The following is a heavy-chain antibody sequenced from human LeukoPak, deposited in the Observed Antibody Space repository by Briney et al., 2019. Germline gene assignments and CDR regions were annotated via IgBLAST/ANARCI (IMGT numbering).Heavy chain of an antibody. CDR2: IYYSGST. D-gene: IGHD1-1*01. J-gene: IGHJ4*02. Sequence: SETLSLTCTVSGGSISSTNYYWGWIRQPPGKGLEWVGSIYYSGSTYYNPSLKSRLTISLDTSKNQFSLRLSSVTAADTAFYYCARRYNWNDRWDWGQGTLVTVSP. V-gene: IGHV4-39*07. CDR1: GGSISSTNYY. CDR3: ARRYNWNDRWD.